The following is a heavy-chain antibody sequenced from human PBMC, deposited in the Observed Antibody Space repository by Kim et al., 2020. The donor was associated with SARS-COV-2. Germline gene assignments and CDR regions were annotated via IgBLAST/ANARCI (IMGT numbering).Heavy chain of an antibody. CDR1: GDTFNNYA. V-gene: IGHV1-69*04. CDR3: VRDRGAGAVRYYGMDG. Sequence: SVKVSCKASGDTFNNYAINWVRQAPGQGLEWMGRIIPLLGVVNYSQRVQGRVTITADKSTSTAYMELTNVRSEDTAVFYCVRDRGAGAVRYYGMDGWGQ. CDR2: IIPLLGVV. J-gene: IGHJ6*02.